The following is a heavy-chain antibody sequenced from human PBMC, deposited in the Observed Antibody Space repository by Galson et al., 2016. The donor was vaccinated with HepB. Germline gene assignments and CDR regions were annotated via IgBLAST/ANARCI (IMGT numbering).Heavy chain of an antibody. CDR1: GFTFSSYS. D-gene: IGHD3/OR15-3a*01. V-gene: IGHV3-21*01. CDR2: ISSTTTYI. J-gene: IGHJ4*02. CDR3: ANSLMISTSQGRGST. Sequence: SLRLSCAASGFTFSSYSMNWVRQAPGKGQEWASSISSTTTYIYYADSVKGRFTISRDNAKNSVYLQMNSLRAEDTAVYYCANSLMISTSQGRGSTWGQGTLVTVSS.